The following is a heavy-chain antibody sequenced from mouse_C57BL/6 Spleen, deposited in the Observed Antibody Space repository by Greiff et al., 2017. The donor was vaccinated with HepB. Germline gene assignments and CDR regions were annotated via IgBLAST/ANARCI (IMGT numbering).Heavy chain of an antibody. Sequence: DVHLVESGGGLVKPGGSLKLSCAASGFTFSSYAMSWVRQTPEKRLEWVATISDGGSYTYYPDNVKGRFTISRDNAKNNLYLQMSHLKSEDTAMYYCARDPGRGYYFDYWGQGTTLTVSS. V-gene: IGHV5-4*01. CDR1: GFTFSSYA. CDR3: ARDPGRGYYFDY. CDR2: ISDGGSYT. J-gene: IGHJ2*01.